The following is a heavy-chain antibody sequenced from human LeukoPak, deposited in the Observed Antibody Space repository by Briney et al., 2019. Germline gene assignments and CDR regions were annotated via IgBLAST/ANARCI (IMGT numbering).Heavy chain of an antibody. V-gene: IGHV3-9*03. CDR1: GFTFDDYG. CDR2: ISWNSGSI. J-gene: IGHJ3*02. Sequence: GGSLRLSCAASGFTFDDYGMNWVRQAPGKGLEWVSGISWNSGSIGYADSVKGRFTISRDYAKNSLYLQMNSLRAEDMALYYCAKGAAYCGGDCYSGAFDIWGQGTMVTVSS. CDR3: AKGAAYCGGDCYSGAFDI. D-gene: IGHD2-21*01.